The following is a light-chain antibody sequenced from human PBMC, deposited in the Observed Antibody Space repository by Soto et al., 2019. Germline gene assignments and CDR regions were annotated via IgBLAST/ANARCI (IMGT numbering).Light chain of an antibody. CDR3: SSYTSSRTGV. V-gene: IGLV2-14*01. CDR1: SSDVGGYNY. J-gene: IGLJ1*01. Sequence: QSALTQPASVSGSPGQSITISCTGTSSDVGGYNYVSWYQQHPGKAPKLMIYEVSNRPSGVSNRFSGSKSGNTASLTISGLQDEDEADYYCSSYTSSRTGVFGTGTKLTVL. CDR2: EVS.